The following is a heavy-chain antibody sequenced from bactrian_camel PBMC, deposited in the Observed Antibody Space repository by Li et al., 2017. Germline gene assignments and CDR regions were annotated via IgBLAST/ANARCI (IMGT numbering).Heavy chain of an antibody. CDR1: TVAYMSYC. J-gene: IGHJ4*01. CDR2: IDSDGST. D-gene: IGHD4*01. Sequence: EVQLVESGGGSVQSGGSLGLSCAASTVAYMSYCMGWFRQIPDKEREGVAAIDSDGSTSYADSVKGRFTISRDNAKNNLYLQMNNLELEDTAMYYCAACRDCAGFSCDSLGQGTQVTVS. V-gene: IGHV3S42*01.